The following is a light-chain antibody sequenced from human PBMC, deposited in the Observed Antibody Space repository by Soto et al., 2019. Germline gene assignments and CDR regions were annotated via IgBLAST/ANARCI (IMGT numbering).Light chain of an antibody. CDR1: ESVRDE. CDR2: DSS. CDR3: QQRLSCPIT. Sequence: EAVLTQSPATLSLSPGERATLSCRASESVRDELGWYQQKPGQAPRLLIFDSSNRATGIPARFSGSGYGTDFTRSISSLEPEDFAVYYCQQRLSCPITFGQGTRLEI. V-gene: IGKV3-11*01. J-gene: IGKJ5*01.